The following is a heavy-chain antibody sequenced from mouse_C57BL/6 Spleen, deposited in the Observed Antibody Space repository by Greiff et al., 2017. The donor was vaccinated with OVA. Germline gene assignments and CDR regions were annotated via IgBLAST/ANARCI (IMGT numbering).Heavy chain of an antibody. D-gene: IGHD3-3*01. Sequence: DVKLVESGGDLVKPGGSLKLSCAASGFTFSSYGMSWVRQTPDKRLEWVATISSGGSYTYYPDSVKGRFTISRDNAKNTLYLQMSSLKSEDTAMCYCARRDTPLESRGQGTTLTVSS. J-gene: IGHJ2*01. CDR2: ISSGGSYT. V-gene: IGHV5-6*02. CDR3: ARRDTPLES. CDR1: GFTFSSYG.